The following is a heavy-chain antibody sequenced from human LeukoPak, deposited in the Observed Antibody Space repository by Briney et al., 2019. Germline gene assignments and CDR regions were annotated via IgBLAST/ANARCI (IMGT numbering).Heavy chain of an antibody. CDR1: GGSISSYY. Sequence: SETLSLTCTVSGGSISSYYWSWIRQPPGKGLEWIGYIYYSGSTNYNPSLKSRVTISVDTSKNQSSLKLSSVTAADTAVYYCARGRGYSYGLDYWGQGTLVIVSS. D-gene: IGHD5-18*01. CDR3: ARGRGYSYGLDY. CDR2: IYYSGST. J-gene: IGHJ4*02. V-gene: IGHV4-59*01.